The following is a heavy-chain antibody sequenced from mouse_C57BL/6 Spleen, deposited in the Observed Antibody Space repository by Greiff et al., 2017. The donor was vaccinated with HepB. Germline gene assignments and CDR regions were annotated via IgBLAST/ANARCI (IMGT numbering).Heavy chain of an antibody. CDR3: ARDMDGNYDAMDY. Sequence: EVKVVESGGGLVKPGGSLKLSCAASGFTFSSYAMSWVRQTPEKRLEWVATISDGGSYTYYPDNVKGRFTISRDNAKNNLYLQMSHLKSEDTAMYYCARDMDGNYDAMDYWGQGTSVTVSS. J-gene: IGHJ4*01. CDR2: ISDGGSYT. D-gene: IGHD2-1*01. V-gene: IGHV5-4*01. CDR1: GFTFSSYA.